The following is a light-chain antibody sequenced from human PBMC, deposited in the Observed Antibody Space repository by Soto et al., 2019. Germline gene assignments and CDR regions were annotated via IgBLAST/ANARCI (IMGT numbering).Light chain of an antibody. V-gene: IGLV2-14*01. CDR3: SSYTSSSXRX. Sequence: QSVLTQPASVSGSPGQSITISCTGTSSDVGGYNYVSWYQQHPGKAPKLMIYEVSNRPSGVSNRFSGSKSGNTASLTISGLQAEDEADYYCSSYTSSSXRXXXGGTKLXXL. J-gene: IGLJ3*02. CDR2: EVS. CDR1: SSDVGGYNY.